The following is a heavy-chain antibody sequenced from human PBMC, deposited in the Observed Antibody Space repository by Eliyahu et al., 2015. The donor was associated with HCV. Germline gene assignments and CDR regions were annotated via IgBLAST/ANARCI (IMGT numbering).Heavy chain of an antibody. CDR3: VKGFPTIGPSFDP. CDR2: ISWNRGKT. J-gene: IGHJ5*02. V-gene: IGHV3-9*01. CDR1: GFTFNDYD. Sequence: EVQLVESGGGLVQPGRSLRLSCAASGFTFNDYDMHWVRQAPGKGLEWVAGISWNRGKTGYAEAVKGRFTISRDDAKNSLFLQMNSLRPDDTALYYCVKGFPTIGPSFDPWGQGTLVTVSS.